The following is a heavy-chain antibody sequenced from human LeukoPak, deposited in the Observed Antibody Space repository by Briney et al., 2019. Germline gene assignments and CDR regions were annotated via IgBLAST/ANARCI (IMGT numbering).Heavy chain of an antibody. Sequence: GASVKVSCKASGYTFTGYFMHWVRQAPGQGLEWMGWINPNNGDTNYGQKFQGRVTMTRDTSISTAYMELSRLRSDDTAVYYCARDERYDSSGYPSDYWGQGTLVTVSS. V-gene: IGHV1-2*02. J-gene: IGHJ4*02. CDR1: GYTFTGYF. D-gene: IGHD3-22*01. CDR2: INPNNGDT. CDR3: ARDERYDSSGYPSDY.